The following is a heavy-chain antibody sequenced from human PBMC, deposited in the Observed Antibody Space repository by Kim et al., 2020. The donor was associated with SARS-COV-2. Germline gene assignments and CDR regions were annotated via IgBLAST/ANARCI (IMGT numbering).Heavy chain of an antibody. D-gene: IGHD6-19*01. CDR3: AKDASSCWWRGNYFDY. J-gene: IGHJ4*02. CDR2: ISGSGGST. Sequence: GGSLRLSCAASGFTFSSYAMSWVRQAPGKGLEWVSAISGSGGSTYYADSVKGRFTISRDNSKNTLYLQMNSLRAEDTAVYYCAKDASSCWWRGNYFDYWGQGTLVTGFS. CDR1: GFTFSSYA. V-gene: IGHV3-23*01.